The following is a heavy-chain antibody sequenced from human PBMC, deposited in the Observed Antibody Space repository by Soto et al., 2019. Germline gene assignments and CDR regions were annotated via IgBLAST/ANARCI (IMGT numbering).Heavy chain of an antibody. CDR1: GFTFSSYS. V-gene: IGHV3-64D*06. CDR3: VKSRRGSNYGTFD. Sequence: GGSLRLSCSASGFTFSSYSMHWVRQSPDKRLQYVSHVSGDGVRTYYADSVKGRFFISRDNSKNMLFLQMNSLRPEDSAVYYCVKSRRGSNYGTFDWGQATLVPVSS. D-gene: IGHD3-16*01. J-gene: IGHJ4*02. CDR2: VSGDGVRT.